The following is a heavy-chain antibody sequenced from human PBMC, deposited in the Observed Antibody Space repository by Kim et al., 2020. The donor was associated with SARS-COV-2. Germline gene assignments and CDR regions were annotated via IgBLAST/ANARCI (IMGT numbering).Heavy chain of an antibody. Sequence: SETLSLTCTVSGGSISSSSYYWGWIRQPPGKGLEWIGSIYYSGSTYYNPSLKSRVTISVDTSKNQFSLKLSSVTAADTAVYYWARHPLSYGDYVLDYWGQGTLVTVSS. CDR1: GGSISSSSYY. V-gene: IGHV4-39*01. CDR2: IYYSGST. J-gene: IGHJ4*02. CDR3: ARHPLSYGDYVLDY. D-gene: IGHD4-17*01.